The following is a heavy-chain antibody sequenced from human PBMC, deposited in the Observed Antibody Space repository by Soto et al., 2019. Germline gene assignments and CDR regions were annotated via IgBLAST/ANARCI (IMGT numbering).Heavy chain of an antibody. CDR1: GGSISSGGYY. D-gene: IGHD2-15*01. CDR2: IYYSGST. Sequence: PSETLSLTCTVSGGSISSGGYYWSWIRQHPGKGLEWIGYIYYSGSTYYNPSLKSRVTISVDTSKNQFSLKLSSVTAADTAVYYCARDLNSLGPFDYWGQGTLVTVSS. J-gene: IGHJ4*02. CDR3: ARDLNSLGPFDY. V-gene: IGHV4-31*03.